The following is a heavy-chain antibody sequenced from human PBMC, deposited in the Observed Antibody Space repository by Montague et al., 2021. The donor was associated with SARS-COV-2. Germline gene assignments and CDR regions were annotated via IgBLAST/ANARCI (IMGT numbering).Heavy chain of an antibody. J-gene: IGHJ4*02. Sequence: SETLSLTCAVYGGSFSDYYWSWIRQPPGKGLEWIGEINHRGSTNYNPSLKSRVTISEYTSKNQFSLKLSSVTAADTAVYFCARGRQHFNMVIVVMTGGEYDLDSWGQGTLVTVSS. V-gene: IGHV4-34*01. CDR1: GGSFSDYY. D-gene: IGHD3-22*01. CDR2: INHRGST. CDR3: ARGRQHFNMVIVVMTGGEYDLDS.